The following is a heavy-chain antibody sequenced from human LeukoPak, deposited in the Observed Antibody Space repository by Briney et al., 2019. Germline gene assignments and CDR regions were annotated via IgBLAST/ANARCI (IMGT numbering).Heavy chain of an antibody. Sequence: PSETLSLTCAVSGGSISSRYWSWIRQPAGKGLEWIGRIYTSGSTNYNPSLKSRVTMSVDTSKNQFSLKLSSVTAADTAVYYCARAPRGLAAAGELDYWGQGTLVTVSS. V-gene: IGHV4-4*07. D-gene: IGHD6-13*01. CDR3: ARAPRGLAAAGELDY. J-gene: IGHJ4*02. CDR1: GGSISSRY. CDR2: IYTSGST.